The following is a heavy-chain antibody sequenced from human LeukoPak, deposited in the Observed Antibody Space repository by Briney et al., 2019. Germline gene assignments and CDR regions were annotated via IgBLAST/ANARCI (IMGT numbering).Heavy chain of an antibody. V-gene: IGHV3-48*01. J-gene: IGHJ5*02. CDR2: ITSRSSSI. D-gene: IGHD1-1*01. Sequence: PGGSLRLSCAASGFTFSNYNMNWVRQAPGKGLEWVSYITSRSSSIYYADSVKGRFTISRDNAQNSLYLQMNSLRAEDTAVYYCARDSGYSWNVRWFDPWGQGTLVTVSS. CDR1: GFTFSNYN. CDR3: ARDSGYSWNVRWFDP.